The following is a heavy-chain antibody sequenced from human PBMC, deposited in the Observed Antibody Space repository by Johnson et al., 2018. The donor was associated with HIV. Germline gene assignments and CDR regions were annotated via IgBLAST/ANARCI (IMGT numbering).Heavy chain of an antibody. Sequence: VQLVESGGGVVRPGGSLRLSCEVSGFTFDEYGMSWVRQAPGKGLEWVSGINWNGGSSGHADSVEGRFTISRDNARNFTYLQMNSLTAEDTAVYYCAKDFYHYDSSGYSAFDMWGQGTMVTVSS. CDR1: GFTFDEYG. D-gene: IGHD3-22*01. CDR2: INWNGGSS. J-gene: IGHJ3*02. CDR3: AKDFYHYDSSGYSAFDM. V-gene: IGHV3-20*04.